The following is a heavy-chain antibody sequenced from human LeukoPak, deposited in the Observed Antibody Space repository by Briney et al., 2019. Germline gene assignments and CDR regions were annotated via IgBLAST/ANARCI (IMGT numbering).Heavy chain of an antibody. Sequence: ASVRVSCKASGYTFTSYGISWVRQAPGQGLEWMGWINPNSGGTNYAQKFQGRVTMTRDTSISTAYMELSRLRSDDTAVYYCASQGGWGYYFDYWGQGTLVTVSS. CDR3: ASQGGWGYYFDY. V-gene: IGHV1-2*02. D-gene: IGHD3-16*01. CDR2: INPNSGGT. J-gene: IGHJ4*02. CDR1: GYTFTSYG.